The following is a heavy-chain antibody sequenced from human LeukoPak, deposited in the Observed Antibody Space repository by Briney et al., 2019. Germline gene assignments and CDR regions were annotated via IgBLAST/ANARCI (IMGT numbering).Heavy chain of an antibody. J-gene: IGHJ4*02. CDR2: IYTSGST. CDR3: AREGFGELLGAHDY. CDR1: GGSISSYY. D-gene: IGHD3-10*01. Sequence: SETLSLTCTVSGGSISSYYWSWIRQPAGKGLEWIGRIYTSGSTNYNPSLKSRVTMSVDTSKNQFSLKLSSVTAADTAVYYCAREGFGELLGAHDYWGQGTLVTVSS. V-gene: IGHV4-4*07.